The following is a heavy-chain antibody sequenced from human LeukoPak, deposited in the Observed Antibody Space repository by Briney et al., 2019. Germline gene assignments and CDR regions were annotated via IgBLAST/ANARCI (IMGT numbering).Heavy chain of an antibody. CDR1: GFTFSSYS. Sequence: GGSLRLSCAASGFTFSSYSMNWVRQAPGKGLGWFSSISSSSSYIYYADSVKGRFTISRDNAKNSLYLQMNSLRAEDTAVYYCARVFDVYYYYGMDVWGQGTTVTVSS. CDR2: ISSSSSYI. V-gene: IGHV3-21*01. D-gene: IGHD3-9*01. J-gene: IGHJ6*02. CDR3: ARVFDVYYYYGMDV.